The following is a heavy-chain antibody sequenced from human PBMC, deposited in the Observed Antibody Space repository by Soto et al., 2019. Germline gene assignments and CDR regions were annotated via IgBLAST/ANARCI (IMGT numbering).Heavy chain of an antibody. Sequence: QVQLEESGGGVVQPGRSLRLSCAASGFSFRNYGMHWVRQAPGKGLEWVAVISDDGSDKYYADSVKGRFTISRDNSKNTLYLQMSSLTTEDTAVYYCAKPEVGYDFWGQGTLVTVSS. CDR1: GFSFRNYG. CDR3: AKPEVGYDF. J-gene: IGHJ4*02. CDR2: ISDDGSDK. D-gene: IGHD3-16*01. V-gene: IGHV3-30*18.